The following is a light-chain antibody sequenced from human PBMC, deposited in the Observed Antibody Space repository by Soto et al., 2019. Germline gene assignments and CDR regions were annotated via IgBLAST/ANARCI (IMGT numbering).Light chain of an antibody. V-gene: IGKV3-20*01. J-gene: IGKJ5*01. CDR1: QNIDGNF. CDR3: QQYGASLSIT. CDR2: AAF. Sequence: EIVLTQSPGTLSLSPGERATLSCRASQNIDGNFLVWHQQKPGQAPRLLINAAFTRATGIPDRFSGSGSGTDFTLTISRLEPEDFAVYYCQQYGASLSITFGQGTRLEIK.